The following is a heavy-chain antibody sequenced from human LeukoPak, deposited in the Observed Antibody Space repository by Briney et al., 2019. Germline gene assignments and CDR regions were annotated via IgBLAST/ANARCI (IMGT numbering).Heavy chain of an antibody. CDR3: ARVVDIAMANDY. CDR1: GFTFSSYW. V-gene: IGHV3-7*01. J-gene: IGHJ4*02. Sequence: GGSLRLSCAASGFTFSSYWMSWVRQAPGKGQEWVANIKQDGSEKYYVDSAKGRFTISRDNAKNSMYLQMNSLRAEDTAVYYCARVVDIAMANDYWGQGTLVTVSS. CDR2: IKQDGSEK. D-gene: IGHD5-18*01.